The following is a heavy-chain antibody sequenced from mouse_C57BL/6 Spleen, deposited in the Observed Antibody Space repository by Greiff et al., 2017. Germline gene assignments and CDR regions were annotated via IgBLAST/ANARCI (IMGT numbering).Heavy chain of an antibody. Sequence: DVKLQESGGGLVKPGGSLKLSCAASGFTFSSYTMSWVRQTPEKRLEWVATISGGGGNTYYPDSVKGRFTISRDNAKNTLYLQMSSLRSEDTALYYCARLDLVGYFDVWGTGTTVTVSS. J-gene: IGHJ1*03. CDR2: ISGGGGNT. V-gene: IGHV5-9*01. CDR3: ARLDLVGYFDV. D-gene: IGHD1-3*01. CDR1: GFTFSSYT.